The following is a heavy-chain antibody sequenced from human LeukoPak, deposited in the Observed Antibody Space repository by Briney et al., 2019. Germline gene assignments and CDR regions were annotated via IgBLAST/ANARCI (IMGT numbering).Heavy chain of an antibody. CDR3: ARGGGLDV. J-gene: IGHJ6*02. Sequence: GGSLRLSCAASGFTFSTCSMNWARQAPGKGLEWVASINHNGNVNYYVDSVKGRFTISRDNAKNSLYLQMSNLRAEDTAVYFCARGGGLDVWGQGATVTVSS. D-gene: IGHD3-16*01. CDR2: INHNGNVN. V-gene: IGHV3-7*03. CDR1: GFTFSTCS.